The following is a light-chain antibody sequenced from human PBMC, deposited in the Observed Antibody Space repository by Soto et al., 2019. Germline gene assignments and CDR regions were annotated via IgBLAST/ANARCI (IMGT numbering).Light chain of an antibody. CDR2: DAS. J-gene: IGKJ1*01. V-gene: IGKV3-11*01. CDR3: QQRSDWPRT. CDR1: QSARSY. Sequence: EIVLTQSPATLSLSPGERATLSCRASQSARSYLAWYQQKPGQAPRLLIYDASNRATGIPPRFSGSGSGTDFTLTISSLEPEDFAVFYCQQRSDWPRTFGQGTKVEI.